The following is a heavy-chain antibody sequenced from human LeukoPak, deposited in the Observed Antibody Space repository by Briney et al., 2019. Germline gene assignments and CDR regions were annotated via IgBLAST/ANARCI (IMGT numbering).Heavy chain of an antibody. V-gene: IGHV3-23*01. CDR2: ISGSGATT. D-gene: IGHD6-13*01. CDR1: RFTFNTYA. CDR3: ARGPRSSADRYYYYYYYMGV. Sequence: GGSLRLSCAAYRFTFNTYAMSWVRQAPGKGLEWVSTISGSGATTYYADSVKGRFTISRDNSKNTLYLQMNSLRAEDTAVYYCARGPRSSADRYYYYYYYMGVWGKGTTVTVSS. J-gene: IGHJ6*03.